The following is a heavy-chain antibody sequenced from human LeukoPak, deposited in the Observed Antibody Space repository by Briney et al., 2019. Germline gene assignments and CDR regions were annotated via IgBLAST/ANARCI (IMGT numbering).Heavy chain of an antibody. D-gene: IGHD5-12*01. V-gene: IGHV5-51*01. J-gene: IGHJ4*02. CDR2: IHPGDSDT. CDR1: GYSFANNW. CDR3: ASRLRERFDS. Sequence: GESLKISCKGSGYSFANNWIAWVRQMPGKGLEWMGIIHPGDSDTRYSPSFQGQVTISADKSISTAYLQWSSLKASDTAMYYCASRLRERFDSWGQGTLVTVSS.